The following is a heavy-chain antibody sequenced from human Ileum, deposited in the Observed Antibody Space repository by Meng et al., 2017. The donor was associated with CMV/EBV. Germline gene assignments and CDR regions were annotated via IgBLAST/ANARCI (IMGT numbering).Heavy chain of an antibody. CDR2: ISAYNGNT. J-gene: IGHJ5*02. CDR1: GYTFTSYG. D-gene: IGHD3-3*01. V-gene: IGHV1-18*01. Sequence: ASVKVSCKASGYTFTSYGISWVRQAPGQGLEWMGWISAYNGNTNYAQKLQGRVTMTTDTSTSTAYMEMRSLRSDDTAVYYCARTSRFLEWLPLRDAGWFDPWGQGTLVTVSS. CDR3: ARTSRFLEWLPLRDAGWFDP.